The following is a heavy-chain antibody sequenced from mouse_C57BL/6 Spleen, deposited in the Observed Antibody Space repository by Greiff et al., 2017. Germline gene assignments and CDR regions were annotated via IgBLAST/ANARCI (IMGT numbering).Heavy chain of an antibody. CDR3: ARSEITTVVSSFDY. CDR2: IHPNSGST. CDR1: GYTFTSYW. J-gene: IGHJ2*01. Sequence: QVQLQQPGAELVKPGASVKLSCKASGYTFTSYWMPWVKQRPGQGLEWIGMIHPNSGSTNYNEKFKSKATLTVDKSSSTAYMPLSSLTSEDSAVYYCARSEITTVVSSFDYWGQGTTLTGSS. V-gene: IGHV1-64*01. D-gene: IGHD1-1*01.